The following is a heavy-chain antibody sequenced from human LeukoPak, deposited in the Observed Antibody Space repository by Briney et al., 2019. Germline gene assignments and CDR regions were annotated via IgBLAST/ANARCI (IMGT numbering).Heavy chain of an antibody. Sequence: PGGSLRLSCAASGFTFSYYTMHWVRQAPGKGLEWVAVISYDESNEYYAESVKGRFTITRDNSRNTQYLQMNRLRREDTAVHYCARVLNYYYSSGYYFSYGGQGTLVTVSS. J-gene: IGHJ4*02. V-gene: IGHV3-30-3*01. CDR2: ISYDESNE. D-gene: IGHD3-22*01. CDR3: ARVLNYYYSSGYYFSY. CDR1: GFTFSYYT.